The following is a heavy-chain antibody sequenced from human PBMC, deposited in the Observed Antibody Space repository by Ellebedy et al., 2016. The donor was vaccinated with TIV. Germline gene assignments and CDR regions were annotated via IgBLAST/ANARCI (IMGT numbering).Heavy chain of an antibody. V-gene: IGHV1-46*04. D-gene: IGHD6-19*01. J-gene: IGHJ4*02. CDR1: GYTFTSYF. CDR2: INPSVGST. Sequence: AASVTVSCKASGYTFTSYFMHWVRQAPGQGLEWMGIINPSVGSTTYAQKLQGRVTMTMETSTSTVYMELSSLRSEDTADYYCARARSSGWLHTPDYWGQGTLVTVSS. CDR3: ARARSSGWLHTPDY.